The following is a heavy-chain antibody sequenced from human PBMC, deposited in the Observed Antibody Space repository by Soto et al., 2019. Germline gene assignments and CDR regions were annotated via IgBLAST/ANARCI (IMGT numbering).Heavy chain of an antibody. V-gene: IGHV4-59*01. D-gene: IGHD2-21*02. J-gene: IGHJ6*02. CDR2: IYYSGST. CDR1: GGSISTYY. CDR3: ARDDRGNSGYYYYGMDV. Sequence: QVQLQESGPGLVKPSETLSLTCTVSGGSISTYYWSWIRQPPGKGLEWIGYIYYSGSTNYNPSLKGRVTISVDTSKNQFSLKLSSVTAADTAVYYCARDDRGNSGYYYYGMDVWGQGTTVTVSS.